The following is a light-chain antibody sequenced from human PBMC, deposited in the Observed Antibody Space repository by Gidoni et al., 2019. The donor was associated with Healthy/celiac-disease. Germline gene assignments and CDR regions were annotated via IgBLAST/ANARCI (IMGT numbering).Light chain of an antibody. CDR2: GAS. Sequence: EIVMTQTPATLSASPGERATLYCTASQSVSSTLAWYQQKPGQAPRLPSYGASTRATGVQARFSGSGSGTDFTLTISSLQSEDFAVYYCQQYNSWPLTFGGGTKVEIK. CDR3: QQYNSWPLT. V-gene: IGKV3-15*01. CDR1: QSVSST. J-gene: IGKJ4*01.